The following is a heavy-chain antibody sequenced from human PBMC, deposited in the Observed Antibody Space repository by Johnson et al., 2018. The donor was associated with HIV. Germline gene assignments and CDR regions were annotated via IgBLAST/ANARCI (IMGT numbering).Heavy chain of an antibody. D-gene: IGHD6-19*01. J-gene: IGHJ3*02. CDR1: GFTVSGNY. CDR2: IYSGGDT. V-gene: IGHV3-66*01. CDR3: AKARSGGPGAFDI. Sequence: VQLVESGGGLVQPGGSLRLSCGASGFTVSGNYMSWVRQAPGKGLEWVSIIYSGGDTYYADSVKGRFTISRDNSKNTLYLQMNSLRAEDTAVYCCAKARSGGPGAFDIWGQGTMVTVSS.